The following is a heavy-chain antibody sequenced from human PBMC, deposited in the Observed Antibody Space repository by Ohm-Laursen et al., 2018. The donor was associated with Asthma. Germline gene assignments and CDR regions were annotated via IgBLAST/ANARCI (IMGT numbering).Heavy chain of an antibody. CDR1: GYTFTSYA. CDR2: INTGTGNT. D-gene: IGHD2-2*01. Sequence: ASVKVSCKASGYTFTSYAMHWVRQAPGQRLEWMGWINTGTGNTQYSQKFQGRVTITRDTSASTAYMELSSLRSEDTAVYYCARGRGISTSFVFDYWGQGTPVPVSS. V-gene: IGHV1-3*04. J-gene: IGHJ4*02. CDR3: ARGRGISTSFVFDY.